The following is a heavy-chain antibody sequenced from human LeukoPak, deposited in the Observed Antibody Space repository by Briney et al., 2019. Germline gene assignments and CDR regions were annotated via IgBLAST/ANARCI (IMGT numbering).Heavy chain of an antibody. J-gene: IGHJ4*02. CDR1: GFTFSSYA. CDR3: ARMYDSTGYPFDQ. D-gene: IGHD3-22*01. V-gene: IGHV3-64*01. Sequence: GGSLRLSCAASGFTFSSYAMHWVRQAPGKGLEYVSAISSNGGSTYDANAVKGRFTISSDNAKKPLDLQMNSLRAGDTAVYYCARMYDSTGYPFDQWGRGTLVTVSS. CDR2: ISSNGGST.